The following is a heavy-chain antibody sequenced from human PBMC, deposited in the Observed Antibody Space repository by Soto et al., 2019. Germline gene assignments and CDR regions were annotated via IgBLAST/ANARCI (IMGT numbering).Heavy chain of an antibody. V-gene: IGHV1-69*12. J-gene: IGHJ5*02. D-gene: IGHD2-15*01. CDR2: IIPIFGTA. CDR3: ARERYCSGGSCYRNWFDP. Sequence: QVQLVQSGAEVKKPGSSVKVSCKASGGTFSSYAISWVRQAPGQGLEWMGGIIPIFGTANYAQKFQGRVTITADESTSTAYMELSSLRSEDTAVYYCARERYCSGGSCYRNWFDPWGQGTLVTVSS. CDR1: GGTFSSYA.